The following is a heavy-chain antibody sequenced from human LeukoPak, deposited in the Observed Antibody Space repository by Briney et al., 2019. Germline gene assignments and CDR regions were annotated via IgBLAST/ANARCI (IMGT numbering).Heavy chain of an antibody. V-gene: IGHV1-18*01. Sequence: ASVKVSCKASGYTFTSYGISWVRQAPGQGLEWMGWISAHNGNTNYAQKLQGRVTMTTDTSTSTAYMELRSLRSDDTAVYYCARGSSGWLGGYYYYMDVWAKGTTVTVSS. CDR1: GYTFTSYG. CDR3: ARGSSGWLGGYYYYMDV. CDR2: ISAHNGNT. J-gene: IGHJ6*03. D-gene: IGHD6-19*01.